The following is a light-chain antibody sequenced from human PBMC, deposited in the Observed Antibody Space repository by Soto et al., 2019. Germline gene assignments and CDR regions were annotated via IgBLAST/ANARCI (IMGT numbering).Light chain of an antibody. CDR3: NSYTTSNTFV. V-gene: IGLV2-14*03. CDR1: SSDIGAHNF. CDR2: EVI. J-gene: IGLJ1*01. Sequence: SVLTQPASVSGSPGQAITVSCSGASSDIGAHNFVSWYQQHPGKAPKLIIYEVINRPSGVSDRFSGSKSGNTASLTISGLQSEDEADYYCNSYTTSNTFVFGSGTKVTV.